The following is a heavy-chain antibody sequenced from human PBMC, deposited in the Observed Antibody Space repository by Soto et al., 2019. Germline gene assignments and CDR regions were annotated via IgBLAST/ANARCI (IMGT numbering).Heavy chain of an antibody. CDR1: GGSISSSSYY. D-gene: IGHD5-18*01. V-gene: IGHV4-39*01. J-gene: IGHJ5*02. CDR3: ARPDGNVYSYGYNWFDP. Sequence: QLQLQESGPGLVKPSETLSLTCTVSGGSISSSSYYWGWIRQPPGKGLEWIGSIYYSGSTYYNPSLKSRVTISVDTSKNQFSLKLSSVTAADTAVYYCARPDGNVYSYGYNWFDPWGQGTLVTVSS. CDR2: IYYSGST.